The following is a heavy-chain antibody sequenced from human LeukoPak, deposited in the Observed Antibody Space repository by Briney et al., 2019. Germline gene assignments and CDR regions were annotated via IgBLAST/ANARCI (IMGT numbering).Heavy chain of an antibody. CDR1: GGSISSYY. V-gene: IGHV4-59*01. CDR3: AREVVTANGWFDP. Sequence: SETLSLTCTVSGGSISSYYWSWIRQPPGKGLEWVGYIYYSGSTNYNPSLKSRVTISVDTSKNQFSLKLSSVSAADTAVSYCAREVVTANGWFDPWGQGTLVTVSS. J-gene: IGHJ5*02. D-gene: IGHD2-21*02. CDR2: IYYSGST.